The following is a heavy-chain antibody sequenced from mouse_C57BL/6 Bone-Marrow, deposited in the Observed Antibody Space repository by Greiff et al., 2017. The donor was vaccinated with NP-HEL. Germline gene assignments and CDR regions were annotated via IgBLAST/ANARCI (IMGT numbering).Heavy chain of an antibody. CDR1: GYTFTSYW. CDR2: IDPSDSYT. J-gene: IGHJ3*01. CDR3: ARERDSYYGYDWFAD. V-gene: IGHV1-50*01. D-gene: IGHD2-2*01. Sequence: QVQLQQPGAELVKPGASVKLSCKASGYTFTSYWMQWVKQRPGQGLEWIGEIDPSDSYTNYNQKFTGKATLTVDTSSSTAYMQRSSLTSEDAAVEYCARERDSYYGYDWFADWGQGTLVTVSA.